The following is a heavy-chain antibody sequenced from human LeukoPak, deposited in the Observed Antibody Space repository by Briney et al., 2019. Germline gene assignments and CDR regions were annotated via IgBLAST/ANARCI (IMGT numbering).Heavy chain of an antibody. J-gene: IGHJ4*02. Sequence: SVKVSCKASGGTFSSYAINWVRQAPGQGLEWMGGITPIFGIANYAQKFQDRVTITADESTSTAYMELSSLRSEDTAIYYCASRLYCSNTRCRNFPFAYWGQGTLVTVSS. D-gene: IGHD2-2*01. CDR2: ITPIFGIA. V-gene: IGHV1-69*13. CDR3: ASRLYCSNTRCRNFPFAY. CDR1: GGTFSSYA.